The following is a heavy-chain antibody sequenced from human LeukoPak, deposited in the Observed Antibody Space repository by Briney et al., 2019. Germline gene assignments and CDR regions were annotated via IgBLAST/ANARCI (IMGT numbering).Heavy chain of an antibody. D-gene: IGHD3-22*01. CDR3: ARGSKGYLAY. V-gene: IGHV4-59*11. J-gene: IGHJ4*02. Sequence: PSETLSPTCTVSGGSISSHYWSWIRQPPGKGLEWIGYIYYSGSTNYNPSLKSRVTISVDTSKNQFSLKLSSVTAADTAVYYCARGSKGYLAYWGQGTLVTVSS. CDR1: GGSISSHY. CDR2: IYYSGST.